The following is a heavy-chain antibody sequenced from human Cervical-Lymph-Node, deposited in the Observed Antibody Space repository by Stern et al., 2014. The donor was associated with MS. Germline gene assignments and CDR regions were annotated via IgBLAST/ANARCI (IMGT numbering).Heavy chain of an antibody. D-gene: IGHD3-22*01. V-gene: IGHV3-23*04. J-gene: IGHJ6*02. Sequence: EMQLVESGGDLVQPGGSLRLSCAASGFTFNKYAMNWVRQAPGKGLEWVSTISGSGGSIYYADSVKGRFYIYRDNSENTLYLQMHSLRAEDTAIYYCAKQYFDSSGYSYYYGMDVWGQGTTVTVSS. CDR3: AKQYFDSSGYSYYYGMDV. CDR1: GFTFNKYA. CDR2: ISGSGGSI.